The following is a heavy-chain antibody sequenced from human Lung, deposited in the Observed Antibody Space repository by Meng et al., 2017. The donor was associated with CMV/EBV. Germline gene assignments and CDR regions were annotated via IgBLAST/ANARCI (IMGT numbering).Heavy chain of an antibody. J-gene: IGHJ3*01. Sequence: GESLKISCVASEVTVPNYWMSWVRQAPGKGLEWVANIKKDGSEKYYVDSVKGRFTISRDNAKNSLYLQMNSLRVEDTAVYYCARAWAEYCSGGSCYGAFDVWGQGTMVTVSS. CDR1: EVTVPNYW. D-gene: IGHD2-15*01. CDR2: IKKDGSEK. CDR3: ARAWAEYCSGGSCYGAFDV. V-gene: IGHV3-7*01.